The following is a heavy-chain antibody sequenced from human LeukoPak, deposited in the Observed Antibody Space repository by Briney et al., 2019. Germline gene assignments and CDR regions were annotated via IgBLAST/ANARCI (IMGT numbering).Heavy chain of an antibody. D-gene: IGHD2-15*01. Sequence: APVKVSCKASGYTFTSYGISWVRQAPGQGLEWMGWISGYNGNTNYAQKLQGRVTMTTDTYTSTAYMELRSLRSDDTAVYYCARDEAWGYCSESSCHAELGNNWLDPWGQGTLVTVSS. CDR1: GYTFTSYG. J-gene: IGHJ5*02. CDR2: ISGYNGNT. V-gene: IGHV1-18*01. CDR3: ARDEAWGYCSESSCHAELGNNWLDP.